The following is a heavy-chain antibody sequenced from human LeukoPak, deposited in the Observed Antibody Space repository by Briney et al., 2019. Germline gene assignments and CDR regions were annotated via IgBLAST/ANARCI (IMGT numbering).Heavy chain of an antibody. CDR2: ISGSGSST. D-gene: IGHD1-26*01. J-gene: IGHJ4*02. V-gene: IGHV3-23*01. CDR3: AKDLRGSYYYALDY. CDR1: GFTFSIYG. Sequence: GGSLRLSCAASGFTFSIYGMSWVRQAPGKGLEWFSAISGSGSSTYYADSVKGRFTISRDNSKNTLYLQVNSLRAEDTAVYYCAKDLRGSYYYALDYWGQGTLVTVSS.